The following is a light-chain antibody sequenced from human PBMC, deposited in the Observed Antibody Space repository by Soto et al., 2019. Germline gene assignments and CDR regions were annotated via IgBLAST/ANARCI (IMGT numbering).Light chain of an antibody. J-gene: IGLJ2*01. V-gene: IGLV1-40*01. CDR3: QSYDGGLGVSKI. CDR2: SNN. Sequence: QSALTQPPSVSGAPGQRVTISCTGSSSNIGAGYDVHWYQQLPRTAPKLLIYSNNNRPSGVPDRFSGSRSGTSASLAITGLQPEDEADYYSQSYDGGLGVSKIFGGGTKLTVL. CDR1: SSNIGAGYD.